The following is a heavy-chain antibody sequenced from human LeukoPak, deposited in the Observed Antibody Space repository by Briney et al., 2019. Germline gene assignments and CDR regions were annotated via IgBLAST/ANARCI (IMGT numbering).Heavy chain of an antibody. CDR1: GGSFSSYY. CDR3: ARAYCSSTSCYVYFDY. D-gene: IGHD2-2*01. Sequence: SETLSLTCTVSGGSFSSYYWSWIRQPPGKGLEWIGYIYYSGSTNYNPSLKSRVTISVDTSKNQFSLKLSSVTAADTAVYYCARAYCSSTSCYVYFDYWGQGTLVTVSS. CDR2: IYYSGST. J-gene: IGHJ4*02. V-gene: IGHV4-59*01.